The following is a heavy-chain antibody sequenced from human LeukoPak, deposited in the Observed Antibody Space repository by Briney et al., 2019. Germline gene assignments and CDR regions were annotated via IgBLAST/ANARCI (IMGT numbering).Heavy chain of an antibody. Sequence: SETLSLTCGVSGDSISSGGYCWSWIRQPPGKGLEWIGYIYYSGNTYYNPSLKSRVTISVDTSKNQFSLKLSSVTAADTAVYYCARTSSSGLVGGYYFDYWGQGTLVTVSS. CDR3: ARTSSSGLVGGYYFDY. J-gene: IGHJ4*02. CDR1: GDSISSGGYC. D-gene: IGHD6-19*01. CDR2: IYYSGNT. V-gene: IGHV4-30-4*07.